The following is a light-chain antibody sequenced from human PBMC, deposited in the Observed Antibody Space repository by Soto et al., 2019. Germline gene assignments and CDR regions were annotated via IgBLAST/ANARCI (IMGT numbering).Light chain of an antibody. Sequence: EVVLTQSPVPLPLSPGERATLSARASQVFRARLAWYQQKPGQAPRLLIYDAYNRATGIPPRFSGSGSGTDFTLTISSLEPEDSAVYYCQQRHMWPITFGQGTRLEIK. J-gene: IGKJ5*01. CDR1: QVFRAR. CDR3: QQRHMWPIT. V-gene: IGKV3-11*01. CDR2: DAY.